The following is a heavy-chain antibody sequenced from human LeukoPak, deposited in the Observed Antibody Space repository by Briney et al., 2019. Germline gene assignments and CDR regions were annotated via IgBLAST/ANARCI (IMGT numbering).Heavy chain of an antibody. V-gene: IGHV1-18*01. J-gene: IGHJ5*02. CDR1: GYTFTYFG. CDR2: ITVHNGNT. CDR3: ARGLYDGDH. Sequence: GASVRVSCTASGYTFTYFGVSWGRQPPGQGREWLGSITVHNGNTKYTQKFQGRATITTDTSTSTAFLELRSLRSDDTAAYYCARGLYDGDHWGQGSLVTVSS. D-gene: IGHD3-22*01.